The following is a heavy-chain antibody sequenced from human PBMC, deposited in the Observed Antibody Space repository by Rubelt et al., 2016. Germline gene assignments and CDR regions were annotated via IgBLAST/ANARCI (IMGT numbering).Heavy chain of an antibody. Sequence: QVQLQQWGAGLLKPSETLSLTCAVYGGSFSGYYWSWIRQPPGKGLEWIGEINHSGSTNYNPSLKSRVTRSVDTSKNPCSLKLSSVTAADTAVYYCARMAGNYYGMDVWGQGTTVTVSS. J-gene: IGHJ6*02. CDR2: INHSGST. V-gene: IGHV4-34*01. CDR3: ARMAGNYYGMDV. CDR1: GGSFSGYY. D-gene: IGHD5-24*01.